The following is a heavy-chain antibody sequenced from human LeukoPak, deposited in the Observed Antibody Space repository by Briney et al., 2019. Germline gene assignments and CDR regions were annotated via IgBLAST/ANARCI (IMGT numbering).Heavy chain of an antibody. D-gene: IGHD2-2*01. V-gene: IGHV4-30-2*01. Sequence: PSETLSLTFAVSGGSISSGGYSWSWIRQPPGKGLEWIGYIYHSGSTYYNPSLKSRVTISVDRSKNQFSLKLSSVTAADTAVYYCARVDCSSTSCLFDYWGQGTLVTVSS. CDR3: ARVDCSSTSCLFDY. CDR1: GGSISSGGYS. CDR2: IYHSGST. J-gene: IGHJ4*02.